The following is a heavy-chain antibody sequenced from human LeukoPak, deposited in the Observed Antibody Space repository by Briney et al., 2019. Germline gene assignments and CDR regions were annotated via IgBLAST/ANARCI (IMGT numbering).Heavy chain of an antibody. V-gene: IGHV4-38-2*02. D-gene: IGHD3-10*01. CDR2: VYHDRST. CDR3: ASDEVVRAEVGY. CDR1: GYSISSDYY. J-gene: IGHJ1*01. Sequence: SETLSLTCTVSGYSISSDYYSGCSRPPPGKGQEWIGSVYHDRSTFYNASLKSRVTISVDPSKTQFSLKLNSVTAADTAVYSCASDEVVRAEVGYWGQCTLVTAPS.